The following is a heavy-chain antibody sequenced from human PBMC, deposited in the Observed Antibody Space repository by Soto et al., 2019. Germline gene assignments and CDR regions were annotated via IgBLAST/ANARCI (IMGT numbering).Heavy chain of an antibody. Sequence: GGSLRLSCVASGFTFSSYAMSWVRQAPGKGLEWVSAISGSGGSTYYADSVKGRFTISRDNSKNTLYLQLNSLRAEDTAVYYCAKVISSGWYRNSIIDYWGQGTLVTVSS. V-gene: IGHV3-23*01. CDR1: GFTFSSYA. D-gene: IGHD6-19*01. CDR2: ISGSGGST. J-gene: IGHJ4*02. CDR3: AKVISSGWYRNSIIDY.